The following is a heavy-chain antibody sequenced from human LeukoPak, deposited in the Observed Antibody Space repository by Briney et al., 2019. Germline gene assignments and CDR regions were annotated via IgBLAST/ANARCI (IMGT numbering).Heavy chain of an antibody. Sequence: SETLSLTCAVYGGSFSGYYWSWIRQPPGKGLEWIGEINHSGSTNYNPSLKSRVTISVDTSKNQFSLKLSSVTAADTAVYYCARVYYYYGMDVWGQGTTVTVSS. CDR3: ARVYYYYGMDV. CDR2: INHSGST. V-gene: IGHV4-34*01. CDR1: GGSFSGYY. J-gene: IGHJ6*02.